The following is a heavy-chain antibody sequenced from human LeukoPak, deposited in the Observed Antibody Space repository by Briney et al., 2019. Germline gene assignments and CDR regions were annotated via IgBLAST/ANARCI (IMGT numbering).Heavy chain of an antibody. V-gene: IGHV3-30*02. CDR1: GFTFSYYG. J-gene: IGHJ3*02. CDR3: AKERPAVVVAATAFDI. CDR2: VRYDGNDK. Sequence: EAGGSLRLSCAASGFTFSYYGMYWVRQAPGKGLEWVAFVRYDGNDKCYADSVKGRFTISRDNFKNTLYLQMNSLRAEDTAVYYCAKERPAVVVAATAFDIWGQGTMVTVSS. D-gene: IGHD2-15*01.